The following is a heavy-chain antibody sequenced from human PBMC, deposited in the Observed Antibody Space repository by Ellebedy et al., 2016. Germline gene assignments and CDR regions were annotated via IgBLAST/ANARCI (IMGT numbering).Heavy chain of an antibody. CDR3: ARDRREYCSGGSCFLKYYYYGMDV. V-gene: IGHV3-23*01. D-gene: IGHD2-15*01. CDR2: ISGSGSST. CDR1: GFTFSTYA. J-gene: IGHJ6*02. Sequence: GGSLRLSCVASGFTFSTYAVSWVRQAPGKGLEWVSTISGSGSSTYYADSVKGRFTISRDNSKNTLYLQMNGLRAEGTAVYYCARDRREYCSGGSCFLKYYYYGMDVWGQGTTVTVSS.